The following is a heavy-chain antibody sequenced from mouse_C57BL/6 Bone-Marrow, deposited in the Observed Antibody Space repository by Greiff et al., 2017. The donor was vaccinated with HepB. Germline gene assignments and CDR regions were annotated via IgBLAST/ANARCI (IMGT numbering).Heavy chain of an antibody. CDR3: TNGDAMDY. CDR1: GFNITDDY. Sequence: EVQLQQSGAELVRPGASVKLSCTASGFNITDDYMHWVKQRPEQGLEWIGWIDPENGDTEYAAKFKGKATITADTSSNTAYLQFSSLTSEDTAVYYCTNGDAMDYWGQGTSVTVSS. CDR2: IDPENGDT. D-gene: IGHD1-2*01. J-gene: IGHJ4*01. V-gene: IGHV14-4*01.